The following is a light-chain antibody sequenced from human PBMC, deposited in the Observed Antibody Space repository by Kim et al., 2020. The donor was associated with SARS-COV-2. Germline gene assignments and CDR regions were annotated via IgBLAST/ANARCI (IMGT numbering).Light chain of an antibody. J-gene: IGKJ4*01. CDR1: QSVSSN. CDR2: AVS. V-gene: IGKV3-15*01. Sequence: VSPGERATLSCRASQSVSSNVAWYQQKPGQAPSLRIYAVSTRATAIPARFSGSASGTDFTLTISSLQSEDFAIYYCQQYNNWPLTFGGGTKVDIK. CDR3: QQYNNWPLT.